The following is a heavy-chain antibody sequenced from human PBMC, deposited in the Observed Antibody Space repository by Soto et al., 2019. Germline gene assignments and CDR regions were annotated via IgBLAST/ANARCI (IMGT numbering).Heavy chain of an antibody. D-gene: IGHD4-4*01. V-gene: IGHV3-21*01. CDR3: ARNLDSSKLVDYYYGMDV. J-gene: IGHJ6*02. Sequence: EVQLVESGGGLVKPGGSLRLSCAASGFTFSSYSMNWVRQAPGKGLEWVTSISSSSSYIYYADSVKGRFTISRDNAKNSLYLQMNSLRAEDTAVYYCARNLDSSKLVDYYYGMDVWGQGTTVTVSS. CDR2: ISSSSSYI. CDR1: GFTFSSYS.